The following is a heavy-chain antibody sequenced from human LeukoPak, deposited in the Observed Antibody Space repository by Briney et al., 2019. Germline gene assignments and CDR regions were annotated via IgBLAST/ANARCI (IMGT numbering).Heavy chain of an antibody. D-gene: IGHD2-2*01. CDR3: ARVASGRSTSCYFDY. CDR1: GGSISSYY. V-gene: IGHV4-59*01. Sequence: SETLFLTCTVSGGSISSYYWSWIRQPPGKGLEWIGYIYYSGSTNYNPSLKSRVTISVDTSKNQFSLKLSSATAADTAVYYCARVASGRSTSCYFDYWGQGTLVTVSS. J-gene: IGHJ4*02. CDR2: IYYSGST.